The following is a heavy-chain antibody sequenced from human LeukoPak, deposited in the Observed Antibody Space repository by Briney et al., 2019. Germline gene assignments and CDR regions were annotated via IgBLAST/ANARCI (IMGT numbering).Heavy chain of an antibody. CDR3: ARESSVKDFDY. J-gene: IGHJ4*02. CDR2: ITGSSSTI. CDR1: GFTFSSYS. V-gene: IGHV3-48*01. Sequence: GGSLRLSCAASGFTFSSYSMNWVRQAPGKGLEWVSYITGSSSTIYYADSVKGRFTISRDNAKNSLYPQMNSLRAEDTAVYYCARESSVKDFDYWGQGTLVTVSS. D-gene: IGHD2-2*01.